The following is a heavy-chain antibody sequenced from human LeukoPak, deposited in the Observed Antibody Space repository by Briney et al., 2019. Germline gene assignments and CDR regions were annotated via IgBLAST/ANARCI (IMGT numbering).Heavy chain of an antibody. CDR2: INSDGSST. J-gene: IGHJ5*02. CDR1: GFTFSSYW. Sequence: GGSLRLSCAASGFTFSSYWMHWVRQAPGKGLVWVSRINSDGSSTSYADSVKGRFTISRDNAKNTLYLQMNSLRAEDTAVYYCARESNPTPPNNWFDPWGQGTLVTVSS. CDR3: ARESNPTPPNNWFDP. V-gene: IGHV3-74*01.